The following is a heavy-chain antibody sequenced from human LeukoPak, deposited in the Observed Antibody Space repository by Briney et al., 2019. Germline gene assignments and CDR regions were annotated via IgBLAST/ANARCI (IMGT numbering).Heavy chain of an antibody. CDR1: GYTFTSYG. CDR3: ARGEDYYGSGSYYYH. CDR2: ISAYNGNT. J-gene: IGHJ5*02. D-gene: IGHD3-10*01. Sequence: GASVKVSCKASGYTFTSYGISWVRQAPGQGLEWMGWISAYNGNTNYAQKLQGRVTMTTDTSTSTAYMELRSLRSDDTAVYYCARGEDYYGSGSYYYHWGQGTLVTVSS. V-gene: IGHV1-18*01.